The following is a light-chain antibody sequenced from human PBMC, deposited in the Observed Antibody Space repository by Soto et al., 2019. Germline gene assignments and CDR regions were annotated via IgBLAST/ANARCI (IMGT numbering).Light chain of an antibody. CDR1: QSVTGTN. CDR2: DAV. J-gene: IGKJ2*01. V-gene: IGKV3-20*01. CDR3: HQYGSSLGT. Sequence: EIVLTQSPGTLSFSPGEGCSLACRASQSVTGTNLAWYQQRAGQAPRLLIYDAVRRATGIPDRFSGSGSGTDFTLTISRLEPEDFAVYFCHQYGSSLGTFGQGTKVDIK.